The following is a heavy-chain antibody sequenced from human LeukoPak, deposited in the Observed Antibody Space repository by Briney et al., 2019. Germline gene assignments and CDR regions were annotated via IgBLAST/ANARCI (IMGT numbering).Heavy chain of an antibody. Sequence: SVKVSCKASGGTFSSYAISWVRQAPGQGLEWMGGIIPIFGTANYAQKFQGRVTITADESTSTAYMELSSLRSEDTAVYYCARSGTAMDLYYGSGSYRWGYYYYYYMDVWGKGTTVTVSS. D-gene: IGHD3-10*01. CDR1: GGTFSSYA. CDR3: ARSGTAMDLYYGSGSYRWGYYYYYYMDV. CDR2: IIPIFGTA. J-gene: IGHJ6*03. V-gene: IGHV1-69*01.